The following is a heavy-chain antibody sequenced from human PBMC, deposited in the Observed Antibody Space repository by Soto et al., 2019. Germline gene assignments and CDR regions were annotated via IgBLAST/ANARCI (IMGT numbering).Heavy chain of an antibody. V-gene: IGHV1-18*01. J-gene: IGHJ6*02. D-gene: IGHD4-17*01. CDR2: ISAYNGNT. Sequence: QVQLVPYGAEVKKPGASVKVSCKASGYTFTSYGISWVRQVPGQGLEWMGWISAYNGNTNYAQKLQGRVTMTTKTSTSTAYRELRSLRSDDTAVYYCAVGGGLRWPTYGMDVWGQETTVTVSS. CDR1: GYTFTSYG. CDR3: AVGGGLRWPTYGMDV.